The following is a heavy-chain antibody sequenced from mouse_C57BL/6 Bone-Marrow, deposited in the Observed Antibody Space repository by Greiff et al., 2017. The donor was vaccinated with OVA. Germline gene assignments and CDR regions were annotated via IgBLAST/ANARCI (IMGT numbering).Heavy chain of an antibody. CDR2: IDPEDGET. CDR1: GFNITDYY. D-gene: IGHD1-1*01. V-gene: IGHV14-2*01. Sequence: EVQLQQSGAELVKPGASVKLSCTASGFNITDYYMHWVKQRPEQGLEWIGRIDPEDGETKYAPKFKGKATITADTSSNTAYLQLSSLTSEDTAVYYCARFYYYGSSLYWYLDGWGTGTTVTVSS. J-gene: IGHJ1*03. CDR3: ARFYYYGSSLYWYLDG.